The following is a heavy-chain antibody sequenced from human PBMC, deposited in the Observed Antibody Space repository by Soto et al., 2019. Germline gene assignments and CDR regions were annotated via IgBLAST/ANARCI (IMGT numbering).Heavy chain of an antibody. CDR3: VRKILGSTSRPNYWYFDI. J-gene: IGHJ2*01. CDR2: ISGGGDAT. D-gene: IGHD2-2*01. V-gene: IGHV3-23*01. Sequence: EVQLLESGGGLVQPGGSLRLSCVGPGFTFINYAMNWVRQAPGKGLEWVSSISGGGDATFFADSVRGRFTISRDNSYNTVTLQMNSLGVDDTAVYYCVRKILGSTSRPNYWYFDIWGRGTLVTVSS. CDR1: GFTFINYA.